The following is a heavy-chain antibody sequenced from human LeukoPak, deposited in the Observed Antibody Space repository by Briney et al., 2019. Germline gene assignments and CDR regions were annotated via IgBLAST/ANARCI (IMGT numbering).Heavy chain of an antibody. D-gene: IGHD3-10*01. CDR1: GYTFTSYG. CDR2: ISAYNGNT. Sequence: ASVKVSCKASGYTFTSYGMSWVRQAPGQGLEWMGWISAYNGNTNYAQKLQGRVTMTTDTSTSTAYMELRSLGSDDTAVYYCAREEGSSASTMVRGAMLYWGQGTLVTVSS. CDR3: AREEGSSASTMVRGAMLY. J-gene: IGHJ4*02. V-gene: IGHV1-18*01.